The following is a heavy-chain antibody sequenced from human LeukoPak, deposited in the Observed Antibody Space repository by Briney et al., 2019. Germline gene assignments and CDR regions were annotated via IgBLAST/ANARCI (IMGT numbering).Heavy chain of an antibody. CDR1: GGSISSGDYY. V-gene: IGHV4-30-4*08. J-gene: IGHJ4*02. CDR2: IYYSGGT. D-gene: IGHD3-16*01. CDR3: ARDRGGYGAQQDY. Sequence: SETLSLPCTVSGGSISSGDYYWSWIRQPPGKGLEWIGYIYYSGGTYSNPSLKSRVTMSVDTSKNQFSLKLSSVTAADTAVYYCARDRGGYGAQQDYWGQGTLVTVSS.